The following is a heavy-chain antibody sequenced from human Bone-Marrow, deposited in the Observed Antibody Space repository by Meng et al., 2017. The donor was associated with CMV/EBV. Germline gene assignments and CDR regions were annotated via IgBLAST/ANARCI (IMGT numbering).Heavy chain of an antibody. V-gene: IGHV1-18*01. Sequence: ASVKVSCKASGYTFTSYGISWVRQAPGQGLEWMGWISAYNGNTNYAQKLQGRVTMTTDTSTSTAYMELRSLRSDDTAVYYCARYCGSICITIFGVAPYYYYGMDVWGQGPTVTVSS. CDR1: GYTFTSYG. CDR2: ISAYNGNT. D-gene: IGHD3-3*01. CDR3: ARYCGSICITIFGVAPYYYYGMDV. J-gene: IGHJ6*02.